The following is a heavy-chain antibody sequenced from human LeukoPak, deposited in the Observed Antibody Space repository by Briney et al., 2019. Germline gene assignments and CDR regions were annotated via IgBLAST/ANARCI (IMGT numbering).Heavy chain of an antibody. CDR1: GGSISSSSYY. J-gene: IGHJ4*02. D-gene: IGHD3-22*01. V-gene: IGHV4-39*07. CDR3: ARVPWGYYDSSGYYGYRDY. Sequence: SETLSLTCTVSGGSISSSSYYWGWIRQPPGKGLEWIGSIYYSGSTYYNPSLKSRVTISVDTSKNQFSLKLSSVTAADTAVYYCARVPWGYYDSSGYYGYRDYWGQGTLVTVSS. CDR2: IYYSGST.